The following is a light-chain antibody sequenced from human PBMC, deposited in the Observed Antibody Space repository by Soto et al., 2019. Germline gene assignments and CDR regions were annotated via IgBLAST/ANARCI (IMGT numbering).Light chain of an antibody. Sequence: QAVVTQEPSLTVSPGGTVTRTCASSTGAVTSGNYPSWFQQKPGQTPRTLIYTTDNRHSWTPARFSGSLLGGKAALTLSGVQPEDEAVYYCLLYYGGTHLVFGGGTKLTV. V-gene: IGLV7-43*01. CDR3: LLYYGGTHLV. CDR2: TTD. J-gene: IGLJ3*02. CDR1: TGAVTSGNY.